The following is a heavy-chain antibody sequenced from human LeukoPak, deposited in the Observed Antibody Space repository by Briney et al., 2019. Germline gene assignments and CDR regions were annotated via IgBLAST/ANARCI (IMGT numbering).Heavy chain of an antibody. V-gene: IGHV2-26*01. J-gene: IGHJ4*02. D-gene: IGHD3-22*01. Sequence: SGPTLVNPTETLTLTCTVSGFSLSNARMGVSWIRQPPGKALEWLAHIFSNDEKSYSTSLKSRLTISKDTSKSQVVLTMTNMDPVDTATYYCARIRGWDYDSSGYYSDFDYWGQGTLVTVSS. CDR3: ARIRGWDYDSSGYYSDFDY. CDR2: IFSNDEK. CDR1: GFSLSNARMG.